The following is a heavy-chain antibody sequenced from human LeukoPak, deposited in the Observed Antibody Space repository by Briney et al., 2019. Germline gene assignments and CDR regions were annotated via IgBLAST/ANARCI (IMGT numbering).Heavy chain of an antibody. Sequence: SETLSLTCAVYGGSFSGYYWGWIRQPPGKGLEWIGEINHSGSTNYNPSLKSRVTISVDTSKNQFSLKLSSVTAADTAVYYCARGGRVTIFGVVIQLYYYYGMDVWGQGTTVTVSS. CDR2: INHSGST. J-gene: IGHJ6*02. V-gene: IGHV4-34*01. CDR3: ARGGRVTIFGVVIQLYYYYGMDV. D-gene: IGHD3-3*01. CDR1: GGSFSGYY.